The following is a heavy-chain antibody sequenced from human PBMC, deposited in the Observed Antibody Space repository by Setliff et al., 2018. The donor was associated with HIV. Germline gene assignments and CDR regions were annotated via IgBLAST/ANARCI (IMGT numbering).Heavy chain of an antibody. CDR1: GGSISSGSYY. D-gene: IGHD1-26*01. V-gene: IGHV4-61*09. CDR3: ARGLLGVLLWDY. J-gene: IGHJ4*02. CDR2: IYTSGST. Sequence: SETLSLTCTVSGGSISSGSYYWSWIRQPAGKGLEWIGHIYTSGSTNYNPSLKSRVTISVDTSKNQFSLKLSSVTAADTAVYYCARGLLGVLLWDYWGQGTLVTVSS.